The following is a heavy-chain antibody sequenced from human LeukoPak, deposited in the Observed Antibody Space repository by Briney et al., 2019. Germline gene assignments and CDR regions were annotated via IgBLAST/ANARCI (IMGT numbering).Heavy chain of an antibody. Sequence: SETLSLTCTVSGDSISSGGYYWSWIRQPPGEGLEWIGYIYHSGSTYYNPSLKSRVTISVDNSKNQFSLKLSSVTAADTAVYYCAREPVAETDAFDIWGQGTMVTVSS. CDR2: IYHSGST. D-gene: IGHD6-19*01. J-gene: IGHJ3*02. CDR1: GDSISSGGYY. V-gene: IGHV4-30-2*01. CDR3: AREPVAETDAFDI.